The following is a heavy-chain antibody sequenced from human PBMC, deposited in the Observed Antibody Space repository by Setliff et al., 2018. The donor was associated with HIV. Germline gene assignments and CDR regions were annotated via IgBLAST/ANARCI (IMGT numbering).Heavy chain of an antibody. Sequence: NPSETLSLTCTVSGGSIRTGTYYWGWIRQPPGKGLEWIGSIYYDGRTFYKPSLESRLTMSVDTSKNQFSLKLSSVTAADTAVYYCARGERDYGQQDAFDIWGQGTMVTVSS. D-gene: IGHD4-17*01. J-gene: IGHJ3*02. CDR2: IYYDGRT. CDR3: ARGERDYGQQDAFDI. CDR1: GGSIRTGTYY. V-gene: IGHV4-39*07.